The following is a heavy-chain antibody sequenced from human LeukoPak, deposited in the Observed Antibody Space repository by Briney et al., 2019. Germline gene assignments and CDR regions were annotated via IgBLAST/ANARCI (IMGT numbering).Heavy chain of an antibody. CDR1: GYTFTVYY. D-gene: IGHD3-22*01. Sequence: GASVKVSCKASGYTFTVYYMHWVRQAPGQGLEWMGWINPNSGGTNYAQKFQGRVTMTRDTSISTAYMELSRLRSDDTAVYYCASWAYYYDSSDIDYWGQGTLVTVSS. CDR3: ASWAYYYDSSDIDY. CDR2: INPNSGGT. V-gene: IGHV1-2*02. J-gene: IGHJ4*02.